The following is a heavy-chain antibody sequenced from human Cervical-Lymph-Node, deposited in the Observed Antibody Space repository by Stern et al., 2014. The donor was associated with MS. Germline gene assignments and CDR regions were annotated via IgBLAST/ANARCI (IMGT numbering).Heavy chain of an antibody. J-gene: IGHJ4*02. CDR1: GFSLSNYA. CDR2: ISSSSSII. V-gene: IGHV3-48*02. Sequence: QLVQSGGGLVQPGGSLRLSCVASGFSLSNYAMNWVRQAPGQGLEWVSSISSSSSIIYYGDSVKGRFTISRDNAKNSLYLQMDSLRDEDTAVYYCARSLSLQGIWGQGTLVTVSS. D-gene: IGHD2-21*01. CDR3: ARSLSLQGI.